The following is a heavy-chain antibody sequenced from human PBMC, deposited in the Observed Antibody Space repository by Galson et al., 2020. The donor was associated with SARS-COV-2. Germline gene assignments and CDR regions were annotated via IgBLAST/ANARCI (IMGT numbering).Heavy chain of an antibody. CDR2: IYSGGST. Sequence: GSLILTCAASAFTDSRNYMSWVRPAPGSGLVPVSVIYSGGSTYYADSVKGRFTISRDNSKNTLYLQMNSLRAKDTAVYYCARTRIDYFDYWGRGTLVAVSS. J-gene: IGHJ4*02. V-gene: IGHV3-53*01. CDR3: ARTRIDYFDY. CDR1: AFTDSRNY.